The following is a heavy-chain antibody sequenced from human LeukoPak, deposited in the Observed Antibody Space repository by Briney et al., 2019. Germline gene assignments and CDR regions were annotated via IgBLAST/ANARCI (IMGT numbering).Heavy chain of an antibody. J-gene: IGHJ1*01. CDR3: AKVEYSSNIPQH. CDR1: GFTFSDYW. V-gene: IGHV3-53*01. Sequence: GGSLRLSGAASGFTFSDYWMSWVRQAPGKGLEWVSVIYSGGSTYYADSVKGRFTISRDNSKNTQYLQMNSLRAEDTAVYYCAKVEYSSNIPQHWGQGTLVTVSS. D-gene: IGHD6-6*01. CDR2: IYSGGST.